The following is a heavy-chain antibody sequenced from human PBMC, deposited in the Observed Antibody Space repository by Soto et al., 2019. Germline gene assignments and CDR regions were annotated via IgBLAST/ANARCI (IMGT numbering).Heavy chain of an antibody. CDR2: IHYSGST. Sequence: LSLTCTVSGGSISSGGYYWSWIRQPPGKGLEWIGFIHYSGSTNYNPSLKGRVTMSVDTSKNQFSLKLTSVNTADTAIYYCTRGGDPYKTGYWGQGTLVTFSS. D-gene: IGHD2-21*01. CDR1: GGSISSGGYY. CDR3: TRGGDPYKTGY. J-gene: IGHJ4*02. V-gene: IGHV4-61*08.